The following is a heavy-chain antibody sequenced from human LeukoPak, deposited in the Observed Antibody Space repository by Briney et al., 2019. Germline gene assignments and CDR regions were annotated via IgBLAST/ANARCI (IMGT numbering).Heavy chain of an antibody. V-gene: IGHV4-39*07. D-gene: IGHD1-20*01. CDR1: GGSISSSSYY. CDR2: IYYSGST. Sequence: PSETLSLTCTVSGGSISSSSYYWGWIRQPPGKGLEWIGSIYYSGSTNYNPSLKSRVTISVDTSKNQFSLKLSSVTAADTAVYYCARGGYNWNYNYYMDVWGKGTTVTVSS. CDR3: ARGGYNWNYNYYMDV. J-gene: IGHJ6*03.